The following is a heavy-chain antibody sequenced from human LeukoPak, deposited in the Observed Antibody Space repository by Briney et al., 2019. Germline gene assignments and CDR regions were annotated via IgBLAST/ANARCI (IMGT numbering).Heavy chain of an antibody. D-gene: IGHD5-18*01. J-gene: IGHJ6*03. CDR2: INSDGSST. Sequence: PGGSLRLSCAASGFTFSSYWMHWVRQAPGKGLVWVSCINSDGSSTSYADSVKGRFTISRDNAKNTLYLQMNSLRAEDTAVYYCARGATAAKRYYYYMDVWGKGTTVTVSS. CDR1: GFTFSSYW. CDR3: ARGATAAKRYYYYMDV. V-gene: IGHV3-74*01.